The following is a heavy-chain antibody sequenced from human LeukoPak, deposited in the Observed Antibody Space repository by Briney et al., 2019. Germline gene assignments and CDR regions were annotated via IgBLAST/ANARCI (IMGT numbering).Heavy chain of an antibody. CDR1: GFTFSTYG. Sequence: QTGGSLRLSCAASGFTFSTYGMNWVRQAPGKGLEWVSYINLNSRTIDYADSVRGRFTISRDNAKSSLYLQMNSLRAEDTAVYCCARGGAARPDYWGQGTLVTVFS. J-gene: IGHJ4*02. D-gene: IGHD6-6*01. V-gene: IGHV3-48*01. CDR2: INLNSRTI. CDR3: ARGGAARPDY.